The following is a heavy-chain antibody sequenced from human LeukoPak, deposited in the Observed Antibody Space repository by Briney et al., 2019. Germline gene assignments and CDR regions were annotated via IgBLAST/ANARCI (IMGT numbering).Heavy chain of an antibody. CDR3: ARLWDYYYYGMDV. V-gene: IGHV5-51*01. Sequence: GESLKISCKGSGCSFTSYWIGWVRQMPGKGLEWMGIIYPGDSDTRYSPSFQGQVTISADKSISTAYLQWSSLKASDTAMYYCARLWDYYYYGMDVWGQGTTVTVSS. J-gene: IGHJ6*02. CDR2: IYPGDSDT. CDR1: GCSFTSYW. D-gene: IGHD1-26*01.